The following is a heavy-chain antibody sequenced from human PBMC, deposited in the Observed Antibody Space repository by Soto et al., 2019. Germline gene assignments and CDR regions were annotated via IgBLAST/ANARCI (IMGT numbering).Heavy chain of an antibody. J-gene: IGHJ4*02. V-gene: IGHV3-23*01. CDR3: AKNPHDCSGYYAANFDY. D-gene: IGHD3-22*01. CDR1: GFTFSSYA. CDR2: ISGSGGST. Sequence: GGSLRLSCAASGFTFSSYAMSWVRQAPGKGLEWVSAISGSGGSTYYADSVKGWFTISRDNSKNTPYLQMNSLRAEDTAVYYCAKNPHDCSGYYAANFDYWGQGTLVTVSS.